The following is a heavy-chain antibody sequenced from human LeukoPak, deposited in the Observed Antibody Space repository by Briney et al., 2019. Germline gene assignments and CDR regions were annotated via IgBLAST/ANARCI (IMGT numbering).Heavy chain of an antibody. D-gene: IGHD6-19*01. J-gene: IGHJ4*02. V-gene: IGHV3-30*14. CDR3: ASWPGGWYGEDS. Sequence: GGSLRLSCAVSGFTLSTYAMHWVRQAPGKGLEWVAVISYDGSTKYYADSVKGRFTISRDTFKNTVNLQMNSLRAEDTAVYYCASWPGGWYGEDSWGQGTLVTVSS. CDR1: GFTLSTYA. CDR2: ISYDGSTK.